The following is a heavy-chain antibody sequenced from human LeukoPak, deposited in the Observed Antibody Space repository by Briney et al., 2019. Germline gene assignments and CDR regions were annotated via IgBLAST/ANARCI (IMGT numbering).Heavy chain of an antibody. D-gene: IGHD2-2*01. CDR3: AREFNDQVVPAVYYYYYMDV. Sequence: PSETLSLTCTVSGGSISSYYWSWIRQPAGKGLEWIGRIYTSGSTNYNPSLKSRVTMSVDTSKNQFSLKLSSVTAADTAVYYCAREFNDQVVPAVYYYYYMDVWGKGTTVTVSS. CDR2: IYTSGST. CDR1: GGSISSYY. J-gene: IGHJ6*03. V-gene: IGHV4-4*07.